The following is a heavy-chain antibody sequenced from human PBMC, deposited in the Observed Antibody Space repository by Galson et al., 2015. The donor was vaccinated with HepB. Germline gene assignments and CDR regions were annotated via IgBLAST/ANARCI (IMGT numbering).Heavy chain of an antibody. Sequence: SETLSLTCTVSGYSISSGYYWGWIRQPPGKGLEWIGSIYHSGSTYYNPSLKSRVTISVDTSKNQFSLKLSSVTAADTAVYYCAREVKENSSSWIFDYWGQGTLVTVSS. CDR1: GYSISSGYY. J-gene: IGHJ4*02. D-gene: IGHD6-13*01. V-gene: IGHV4-38-2*02. CDR3: AREVKENSSSWIFDY. CDR2: IYHSGST.